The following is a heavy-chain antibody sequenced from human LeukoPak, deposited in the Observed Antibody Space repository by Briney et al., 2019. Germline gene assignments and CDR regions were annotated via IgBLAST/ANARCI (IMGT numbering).Heavy chain of an antibody. CDR1: GFTFSGYG. CDR3: AKGGAVSSKSITMVRGTRRYYYYMDV. D-gene: IGHD3-10*01. J-gene: IGHJ6*03. V-gene: IGHV3-23*01. CDR2: ISGSGGST. Sequence: GGTLRLSCAASGFTFSGYGMSWVRQAPGKGLEWVSTISGSGGSTSYADSVKGRFTISRDNSKNTLYLQMNSLRAEDTAVYYCAKGGAVSSKSITMVRGTRRYYYYMDVWGKGTTVTISS.